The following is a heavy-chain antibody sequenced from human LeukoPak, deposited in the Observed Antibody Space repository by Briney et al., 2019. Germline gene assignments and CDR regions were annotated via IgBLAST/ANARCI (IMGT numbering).Heavy chain of an antibody. CDR1: GGSISSSNFC. J-gene: IGHJ4*02. CDR3: ARASLSASLYFDS. V-gene: IGHV4-39*01. CDR2: IYYSGST. D-gene: IGHD3-16*02. Sequence: SETLSLTCSVSGGSISSSNFCWGWIRQPPGKGLEWIGTIYYSGSTNYNPSLKSRVTISVDTSKNQFSLRLNSVTAADTAVYYCARASLSASLYFDSWGQGTLVTVS.